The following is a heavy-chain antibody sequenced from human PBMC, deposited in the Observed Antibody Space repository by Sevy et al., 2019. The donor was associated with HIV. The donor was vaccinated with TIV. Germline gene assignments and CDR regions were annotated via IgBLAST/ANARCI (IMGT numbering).Heavy chain of an antibody. CDR1: GFTFSSYT. D-gene: IGHD6-13*01. CDR2: ITFLSNHI. V-gene: IGHV3-21*01. CDR3: ARGGSNWPYFDY. J-gene: IGHJ4*02. Sequence: GGSLRLSCAASGFTFSSYTMNWVRQAPGKGLEWVSSITFLSNHIYYADSVKGRFTISRDNAKNSVYLQMNSLRVEDTAVYYCARGGSNWPYFDYWGQGTLVTVSS.